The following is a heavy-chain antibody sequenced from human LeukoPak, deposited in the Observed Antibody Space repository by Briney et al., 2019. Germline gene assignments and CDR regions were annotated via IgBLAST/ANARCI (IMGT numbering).Heavy chain of an antibody. Sequence: PGRSLRLSCAASGFTFSSYGMHWVRQAPGKGLEWVAVISYDGSNKYYADSVKGRFTISRDNSKNTLYLQMNSLRAEDTAVYYCARIVVVVAATSALDYWGQGTLVTVSS. CDR2: ISYDGSNK. J-gene: IGHJ4*02. CDR3: ARIVVVVAATSALDY. D-gene: IGHD2-15*01. V-gene: IGHV3-30*03. CDR1: GFTFSSYG.